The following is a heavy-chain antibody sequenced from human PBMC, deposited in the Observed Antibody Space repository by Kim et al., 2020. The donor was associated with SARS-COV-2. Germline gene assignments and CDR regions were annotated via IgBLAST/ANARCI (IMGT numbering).Heavy chain of an antibody. D-gene: IGHD6-19*01. J-gene: IGHJ4*02. CDR1: GGSINNYY. Sequence: SETLSLTCTVSGGSINNYYWSWIRQPAGKGLEWIGRIYASGTTNYNPSLKSRVTMSVDTSKNQFSLNLSSVTAADTAVYYCARGGGYSSGKAKFDYCGQGTLVTASS. CDR3: ARGGGYSSGKAKFDY. CDR2: IYASGTT. V-gene: IGHV4-4*07.